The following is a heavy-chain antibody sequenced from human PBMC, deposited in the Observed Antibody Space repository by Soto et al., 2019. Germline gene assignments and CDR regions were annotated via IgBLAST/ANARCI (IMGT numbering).Heavy chain of an antibody. D-gene: IGHD3-22*01. J-gene: IGHJ3*02. CDR3: ARSPPPLSRITMIVVVPGAFDI. CDR1: GGTFSSYA. V-gene: IGHV1-69*06. Sequence: GASVEVSCKASGGTFSSYAISWVRQAPGQGLEWMGGIIPIFGTANYAQKFQGRVTITADKSTSTAYMELSSLRSEDTAVYYCARSPPPLSRITMIVVVPGAFDIWGQGTMVTVSS. CDR2: IIPIFGTA.